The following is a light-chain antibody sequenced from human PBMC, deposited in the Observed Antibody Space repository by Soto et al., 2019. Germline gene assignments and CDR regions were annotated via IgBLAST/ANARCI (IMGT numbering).Light chain of an antibody. J-gene: IGKJ4*01. CDR3: QQRSSWPLT. Sequence: EIVLTQSPATLSLSPGERATLSCRASQSVGRNLAWYQHKPGQAPRLLIYDASTGATGVPARFSGGGSGTDFTLTSNTLEPEDFTVYYCQQRSSWPLTFGGGTHVEMK. V-gene: IGKV3-11*01. CDR2: DAS. CDR1: QSVGRN.